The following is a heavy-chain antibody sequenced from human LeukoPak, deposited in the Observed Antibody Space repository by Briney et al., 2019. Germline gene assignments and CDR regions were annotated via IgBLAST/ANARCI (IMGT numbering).Heavy chain of an antibody. D-gene: IGHD3-22*01. CDR3: ARDAYFHDSSGYSVFDY. V-gene: IGHV4-59*01. CDR2: IYYSGST. CDR1: GGSLSSYY. J-gene: IGHJ4*01. Sequence: SETLSLTCTVSGGSLSSYYWSWIRQPPGKGLEWIGYIYYSGSTNYNPSLKSRVTISVDTSKNQFSLNLSSVTAADTAVYYCARDAYFHDSSGYSVFDYWGQGTLVTVSS.